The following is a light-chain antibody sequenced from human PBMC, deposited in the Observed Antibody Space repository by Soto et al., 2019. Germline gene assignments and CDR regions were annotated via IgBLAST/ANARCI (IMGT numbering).Light chain of an antibody. CDR2: TAS. CDR1: QCISSY. V-gene: IGKV1-39*01. CDR3: QQSYSSPQT. Sequence: RMQQSPSSLSASPGDRVTITCRASQCISSYLAWYQLKPGKAPRLLIYTASSLQSGAPSRFSGSGSGTDFTLTISSLQPEDFAAYYCQQSYSSPQTFGQGTKVDIK. J-gene: IGKJ1*01.